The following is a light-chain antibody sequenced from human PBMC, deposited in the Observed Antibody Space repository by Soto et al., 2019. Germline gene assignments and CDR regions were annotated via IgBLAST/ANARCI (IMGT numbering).Light chain of an antibody. J-gene: IGKJ5*01. CDR3: QQRANWPLTT. CDR2: DAS. V-gene: IGKV3-11*01. CDR1: QSVSNF. Sequence: EIVLTQSTATLSLSPGERGTLSSSSSQSVSNFLAWYQQKPGQAPRLLIYDASNRATGIPARFSGSGSGTDFTLTIRSLEPEDFAIYYCQQRANWPLTTFGHGTRLEVK.